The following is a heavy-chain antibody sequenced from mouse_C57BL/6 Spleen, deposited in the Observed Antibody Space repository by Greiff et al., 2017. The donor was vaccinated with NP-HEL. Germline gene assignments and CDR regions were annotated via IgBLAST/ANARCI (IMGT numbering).Heavy chain of an antibody. J-gene: IGHJ2*01. D-gene: IGHD4-1*01. CDR1: GYTFTDYY. V-gene: IGHV1-76*01. Sequence: QVHVKQSGAELVRPGASVKLSCKASGYTFTDYYINWVKQRPGQGLEWIARIYPGSGNTYYNEKFKGKATLTAEKSSSTAYMQLSSLTSEDSAVYFCARSKDLTGTDYWGQGTTLTVSS. CDR2: IYPGSGNT. CDR3: ARSKDLTGTDY.